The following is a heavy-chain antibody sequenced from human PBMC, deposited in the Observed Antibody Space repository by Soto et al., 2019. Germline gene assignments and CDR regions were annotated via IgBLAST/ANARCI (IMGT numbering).Heavy chain of an antibody. CDR3: ATYRKFFQI. J-gene: IGHJ3*02. Sequence: SETLSLTCAVSGGYISGGYYSRSWIRQPPGKGLEWIGFIYNSGSTYYNSSLKSRVTISVDRSKNHFFLNSTSVTAADTAVYYCATYRKFFQIWGQGTKVTVSS. CDR1: GGYISGGYYS. CDR2: IYNSGST. V-gene: IGHV4-30-2*01.